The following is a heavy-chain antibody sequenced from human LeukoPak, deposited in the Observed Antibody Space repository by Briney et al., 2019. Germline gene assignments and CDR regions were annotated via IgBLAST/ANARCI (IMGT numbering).Heavy chain of an antibody. Sequence: GGSLRLSCAASGFTFSSYWMTWIRQAPGKGLEWVANIKQDGSEKYYVDSVKGRFTISRDNAKNSLYLQMNSLRAEDTAVYYSARDTGGGYSCYDCWGQGTLVTVSS. D-gene: IGHD5-18*01. J-gene: IGHJ4*02. CDR3: ARDTGGGYSCYDC. CDR1: GFTFSSYW. V-gene: IGHV3-7*01. CDR2: IKQDGSEK.